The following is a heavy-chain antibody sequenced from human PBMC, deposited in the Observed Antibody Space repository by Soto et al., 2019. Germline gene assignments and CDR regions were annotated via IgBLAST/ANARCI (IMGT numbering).Heavy chain of an antibody. CDR2: IYYSGST. V-gene: IGHV4-30-4*01. CDR3: ASGLRYGSYSDYGMDV. D-gene: IGHD3-16*01. J-gene: IGHJ6*02. CDR1: GGSISSGDYY. Sequence: QVQLQESGPGLVKPSQTLSLTCTVSGGSISSGDYYWSWIRQPPGKGLEWLGYIYYSGSTYYNPSHDRRVTISGGTSKHQFALELSSVTAADTAVYYCASGLRYGSYSDYGMDVWGQGTTVAFAS.